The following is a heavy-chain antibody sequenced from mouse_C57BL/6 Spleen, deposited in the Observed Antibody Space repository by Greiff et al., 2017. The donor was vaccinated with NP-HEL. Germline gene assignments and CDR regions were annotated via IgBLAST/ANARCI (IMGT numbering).Heavy chain of an antibody. CDR1: GYTLTSYW. J-gene: IGHJ2*01. CDR2: INPSSGYT. D-gene: IGHD1-1*01. V-gene: IGHV1-7*01. CDR3: ARTDYGSSYYFDY. Sequence: QVQLQQSGAELAKPGATVKLSCKASGYTLTSYWVHWVKQRPGKGLEWIGYINPSSGYTKYKQKIKDKATMTADKSSSTAYIQLSSLTYEDSAVYYCARTDYGSSYYFDYWGQGTTLTVSS.